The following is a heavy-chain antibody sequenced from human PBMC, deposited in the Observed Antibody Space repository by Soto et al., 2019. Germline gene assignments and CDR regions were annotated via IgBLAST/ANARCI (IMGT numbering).Heavy chain of an antibody. J-gene: IGHJ6*04. CDR3: TTDNCSGGRCTGWDV. Sequence: GGSLRLSCAASGFTLSSYNMNWVRQAPGKGLEWVSRISVDGRDTTYADSVKGRFSIPRDVSKNTLFLQMDSLKTEDTAVYYCTTDNCSGGRCTGWDVWGKGTTVTVSS. CDR2: ISVDGRDT. CDR1: GFTLSSYN. D-gene: IGHD2-15*01. V-gene: IGHV3-74*03.